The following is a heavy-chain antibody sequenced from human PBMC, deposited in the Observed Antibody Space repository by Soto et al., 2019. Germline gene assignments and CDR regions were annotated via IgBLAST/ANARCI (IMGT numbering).Heavy chain of an antibody. J-gene: IGHJ4*02. V-gene: IGHV3-30-3*01. CDR3: ARPTRLWSEYYFDY. D-gene: IGHD3-3*01. CDR1: GFTFSSYA. CDR2: ISYDGSNK. Sequence: QVQLVESGGGVVQPGRSLRLSCAASGFTFSSYAMHWVRQAPGKGLEWVAVISYDGSNKYYADSVKGRFTISRDNSKNTLYLQMNSLRADDTAVYYCARPTRLWSEYYFDYWGQGTLVTVSS.